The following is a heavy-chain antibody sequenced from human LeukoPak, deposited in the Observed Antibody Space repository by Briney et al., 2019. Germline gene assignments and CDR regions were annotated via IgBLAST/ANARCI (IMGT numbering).Heavy chain of an antibody. J-gene: IGHJ4*02. CDR3: ARAKPKNMVRGLIMRRESRYYFDY. V-gene: IGHV3-23*01. D-gene: IGHD3-10*01. CDR2: ISKSGDYI. CDR1: GFTFSNHG. Sequence: GGSLRLSCAAAGFTFSNHGMSWVRQAPGKGLEWVSSISKSGDYIYYADSVKGRFTISRDNSKNTVYLEMNSLRAEDTAVYYCARAKPKNMVRGLIMRRESRYYFDYWGQGTLVTVSS.